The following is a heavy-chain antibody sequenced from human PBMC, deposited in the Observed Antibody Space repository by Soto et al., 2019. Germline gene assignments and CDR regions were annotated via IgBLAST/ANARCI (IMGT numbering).Heavy chain of an antibody. D-gene: IGHD3-3*01. J-gene: IGHJ5*02. Sequence: VGSLRLSCAASGFTFSSYAMHWVRQAPGKGLEWVAVISYDGSNKYYADSVKGRFTISRDNSKNTLYLQMNSLRAEDTAVYYCARDPRYYDFWSGYSNWFDPWGQGTLVTVSS. CDR3: ARDPRYYDFWSGYSNWFDP. CDR1: GFTFSSYA. CDR2: ISYDGSNK. V-gene: IGHV3-30-3*01.